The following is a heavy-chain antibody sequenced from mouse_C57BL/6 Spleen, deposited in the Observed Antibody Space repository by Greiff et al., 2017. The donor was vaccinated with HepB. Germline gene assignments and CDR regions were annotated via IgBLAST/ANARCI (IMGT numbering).Heavy chain of an antibody. Sequence: VHVKQSGAELVRPGASVKLSCTASGFNIKDYYMHWVKQRPEQGLEWIGRIDPEDGDTEYAPKFQGKATMTADTSSNTAYLQLSSLTSEDTAVYYCTKNFITTVVANDYWGQGTTLTVSS. CDR3: TKNFITTVVANDY. CDR1: GFNIKDYY. CDR2: IDPEDGDT. V-gene: IGHV14-1*01. J-gene: IGHJ2*01. D-gene: IGHD1-1*01.